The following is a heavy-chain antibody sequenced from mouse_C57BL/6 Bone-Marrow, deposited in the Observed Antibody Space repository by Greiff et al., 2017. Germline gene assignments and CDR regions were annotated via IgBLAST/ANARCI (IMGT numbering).Heavy chain of an antibody. Sequence: VQLKESGGGLVQPTGSLKLSCAASGFTFNTYAMHWVRQAPGTGLEWVARLRSKSSNYATYYADSVKDRFTISRDDSQSMIYLQMNNLKTEDTAMYCCVRRAGFAYWGQGTLVTVAA. CDR1: GFTFNTYA. V-gene: IGHV10-3*01. CDR3: VRRAGFAY. CDR2: LRSKSSNYAT. J-gene: IGHJ3*01.